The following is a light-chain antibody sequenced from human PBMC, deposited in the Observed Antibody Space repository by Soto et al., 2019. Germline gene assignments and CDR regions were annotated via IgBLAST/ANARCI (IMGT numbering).Light chain of an antibody. J-gene: IGLJ2*01. CDR3: CSYAGSYTLI. CDR2: EVT. Sequence: QSVLTQPRSVSGSPGQSVTISCTGTASDVGAYKYVSWYQQHPGKAPKLMIYEVTKRPSGVPDRFSGSKSGNMASLTISGLQAEDEADYYCCSYAGSYTLIFGGGTKVTVL. CDR1: ASDVGAYKY. V-gene: IGLV2-11*01.